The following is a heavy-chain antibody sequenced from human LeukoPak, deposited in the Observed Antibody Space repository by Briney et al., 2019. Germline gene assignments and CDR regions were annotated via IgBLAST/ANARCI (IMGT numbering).Heavy chain of an antibody. CDR2: INPNSGDT. CDR3: ARSKSSDYGDRYYFDY. V-gene: IGHV1-2*02. D-gene: IGHD4-17*01. CDR1: GYTFTGYY. Sequence: ASVKVSCKASGYTFTGYYIHWVRQAPRQGLEWMGWINPNSGDTKYPQNLQGRVTMTRDTSISTAYMELSSLRSGDTAVYYCARSKSSDYGDRYYFDYWGQGTLVTVSS. J-gene: IGHJ4*02.